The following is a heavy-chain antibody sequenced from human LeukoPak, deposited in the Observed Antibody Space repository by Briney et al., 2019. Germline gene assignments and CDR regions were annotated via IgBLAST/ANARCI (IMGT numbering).Heavy chain of an antibody. J-gene: IGHJ4*02. CDR2: IRTAGDE. V-gene: IGHV3-13*01. CDR1: GFTFSTYD. Sequence: QPGGSLRLSCAASGFTFSTYDMYWVRHATGRGLEWVSGIRTAGDEYYPGSVKGRFSVSRENAKNSLHPQMNSLRAGDTAVYYCARGANGASGYPFDYWGQGTLVTVSS. CDR3: ARGANGASGYPFDY. D-gene: IGHD3-22*01.